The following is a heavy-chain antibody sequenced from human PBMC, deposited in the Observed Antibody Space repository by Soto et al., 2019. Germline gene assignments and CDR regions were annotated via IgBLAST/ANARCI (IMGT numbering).Heavy chain of an antibody. V-gene: IGHV4-34*01. CDR2: INNSGST. J-gene: IGHJ4*02. CDR1: GGSFRGYH. Sequence: TSATLALTCAVHGGSFRGYHWTWIRQPPGKGLEWIGEINNSGSTYYNPSLKSRVTISVDRSKNQFSLKLSSVTAADTAVYYCARGQPPGYWGQGTLVTVSS. CDR3: ARGQPPGY.